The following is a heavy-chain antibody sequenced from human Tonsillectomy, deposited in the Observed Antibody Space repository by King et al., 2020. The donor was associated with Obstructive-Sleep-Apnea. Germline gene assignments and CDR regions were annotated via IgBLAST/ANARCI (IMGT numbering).Heavy chain of an antibody. Sequence: VQLQESGPGLVKPSETLSLTCTVSGGSISSYYWSWIRQPPGKGLEWIGYIYYSGSTNYNPSLKSRVTISVDTSKNQFSLKLSSVTAADTAVYYCASGPIVRGWTTVYYFDYWGQGTLVTVSS. V-gene: IGHV4-59*08. D-gene: IGHD3-10*01. J-gene: IGHJ4*02. CDR1: GGSISSYY. CDR3: ASGPIVRGWTTVYYFDY. CDR2: IYYSGST.